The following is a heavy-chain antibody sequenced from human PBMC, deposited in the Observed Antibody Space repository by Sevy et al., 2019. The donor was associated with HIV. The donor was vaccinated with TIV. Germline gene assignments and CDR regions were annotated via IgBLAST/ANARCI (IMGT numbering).Heavy chain of an antibody. CDR3: ARGGSGNSYYYYDMDV. V-gene: IGHV4-59*01. CDR1: GGSISSYY. J-gene: IGHJ6*03. Sequence: SETLSLTCTVSGGSISSYYWSWIRQPPGKGLEWIGYIYYSGSTNYNPSLKSRVTISVDTSKNQFSLKLSSVTAADTAVYYCARGGSGNSYYYYDMDVWGKGTTVTVSS. CDR2: IYYSGST. D-gene: IGHD4-4*01.